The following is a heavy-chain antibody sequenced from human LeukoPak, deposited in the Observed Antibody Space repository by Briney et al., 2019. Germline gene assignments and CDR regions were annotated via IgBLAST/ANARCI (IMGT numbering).Heavy chain of an antibody. CDR2: INPNSGGT. CDR3: ARELTQSGSYYGDFDY. J-gene: IGHJ4*02. Sequence: GASVKVSCKASGYTFTGYYMHWGRQAPGQGLEWMGWINPNSGGTNYAQKFQGRVIMTRDTSISTAYMELSRLRSDDTAVYYCARELTQSGSYYGDFDYWGQGTLVTVSS. D-gene: IGHD1-26*01. V-gene: IGHV1-2*02. CDR1: GYTFTGYY.